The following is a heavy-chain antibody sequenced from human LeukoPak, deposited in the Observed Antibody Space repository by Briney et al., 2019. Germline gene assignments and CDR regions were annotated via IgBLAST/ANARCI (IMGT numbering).Heavy chain of an antibody. CDR2: IRYDGSNK. CDR3: AKEKAPAAILFDY. V-gene: IGHV3-30*02. Sequence: GGSLRLSCAASGFTFSSYGMHWVRQAPGKGLEWVSFIRYDGSNKYYADSVKGRFTISRDNSKNTLYLQMNSLRAEDTAVYYCAKEKAPAAILFDYWGQGTLVTVSS. D-gene: IGHD2-2*01. CDR1: GFTFSSYG. J-gene: IGHJ4*02.